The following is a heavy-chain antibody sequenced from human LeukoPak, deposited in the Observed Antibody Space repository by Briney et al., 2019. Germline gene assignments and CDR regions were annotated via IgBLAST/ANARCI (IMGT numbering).Heavy chain of an antibody. J-gene: IGHJ4*02. D-gene: IGHD1-14*01. V-gene: IGHV3-21*01. CDR3: AREFEPDYFDY. CDR1: GFTFSGYT. Sequence: GGSLRLSCTVSGFTFSGYTMHWVRQAPGKGLEWVSSISSSGLYIYFADSLKGRFTIPRDNAKNSLYLQVNSLRAEDTAVYYCAREFEPDYFDYWGQGTLVTVSS. CDR2: ISSSGLYI.